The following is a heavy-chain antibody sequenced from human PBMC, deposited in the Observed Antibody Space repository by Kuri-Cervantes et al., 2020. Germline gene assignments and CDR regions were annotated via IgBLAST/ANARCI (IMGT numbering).Heavy chain of an antibody. V-gene: IGHV4-34*01. Sequence: SETLSLTCAVYGGSFSGYYWSWIRQPPGKGLEWIGEINHSGSTNYNPSLKSRVTISVDTSKNQFSLKLSSVTAADTAVYYCASDSGIVVVPAGDAFDIWGQGTMVTVSS. CDR2: INHSGST. J-gene: IGHJ3*02. CDR1: GGSFSGYY. CDR3: ASDSGIVVVPAGDAFDI. D-gene: IGHD2-2*01.